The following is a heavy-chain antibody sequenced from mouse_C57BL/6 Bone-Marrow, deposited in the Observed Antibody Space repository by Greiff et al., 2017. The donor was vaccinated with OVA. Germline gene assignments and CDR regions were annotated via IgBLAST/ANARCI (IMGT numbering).Heavy chain of an antibody. D-gene: IGHD2-12*01. CDR1: GYTFTSYW. CDR3: ARVGVYSFYAMDY. Sequence: QVQLQQPGAELVKPGASVKLSCKASGYTFTSYWMHWVKQRPGQGLEWIGMIHPNSGSTNYNEKFKSKATLTVDKSSSTAYLQLSSLTSEDSAVYYGARVGVYSFYAMDYWGQGTSVTVSS. J-gene: IGHJ4*01. V-gene: IGHV1-64*01. CDR2: IHPNSGST.